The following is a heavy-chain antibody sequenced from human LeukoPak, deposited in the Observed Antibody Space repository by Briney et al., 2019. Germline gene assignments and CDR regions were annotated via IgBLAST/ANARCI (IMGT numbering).Heavy chain of an antibody. V-gene: IGHV3-20*04. D-gene: IGHD6-13*01. CDR3: ARDKIEFRIAAAGTSDY. CDR2: INWNGGDK. CDR1: GFTFDDHG. J-gene: IGHJ4*02. Sequence: PGGSLRLSCAASGFTFDDHGMYWVRQAPGKGLEWVSGINWNGGDKDYADSVKGRFTISRDNANNYVYLQMNSLRAEDTAVYYCARDKIEFRIAAAGTSDYWGQGTLVTVSS.